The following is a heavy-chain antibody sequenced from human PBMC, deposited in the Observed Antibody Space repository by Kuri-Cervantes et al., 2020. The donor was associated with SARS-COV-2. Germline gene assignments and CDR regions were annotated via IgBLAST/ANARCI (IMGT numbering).Heavy chain of an antibody. Sequence: GESLKISCAASGFTFDDYGMSWVRQAPGKGLEWVSGINWNGGSTGCADSVKGRFTISRDNAKNSLYLQMNSLRAEDTALYYCARDLDYNRYYYYYGMDVWGQGTTVTVSS. D-gene: IGHD4-11*01. CDR1: GFTFDDYG. CDR2: INWNGGST. CDR3: ARDLDYNRYYYYYGMDV. V-gene: IGHV3-20*04. J-gene: IGHJ6*02.